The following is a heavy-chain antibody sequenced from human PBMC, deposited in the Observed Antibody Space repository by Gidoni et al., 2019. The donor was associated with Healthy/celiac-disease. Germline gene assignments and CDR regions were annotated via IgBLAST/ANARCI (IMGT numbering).Heavy chain of an antibody. D-gene: IGHD2-21*02. CDR3: ARGVANCGGDCSYYFDY. CDR2: INHSGST. V-gene: IGHV4-34*01. CDR1: GGSFSAYY. J-gene: IGHJ4*02. Sequence: QVQLQQWGAGLLKPSETLSLTCAVYGGSFSAYYWSWIRQPPGKGLEWIGEINHSGSTNYISSLKNRVTISVDSSKNQFSLKLSSVTAADTAVYYCARGVANCGGDCSYYFDYWGQGTLVTVSS.